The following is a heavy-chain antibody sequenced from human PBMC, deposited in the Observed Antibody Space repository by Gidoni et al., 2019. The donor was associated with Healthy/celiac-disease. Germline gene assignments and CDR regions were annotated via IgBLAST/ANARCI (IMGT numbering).Heavy chain of an antibody. Sequence: EVQLLESGGGLVQPGGSLRLSCAASGFTFSSDARSWVGQAPGKGLEWFSAIGGSGGSTYDADSVKGRFTISRDNSKNTLYLQMNSLRAEDTAVYYCATSGGIVLMVYANDYWGQGTLVTVSS. CDR3: ATSGGIVLMVYANDY. V-gene: IGHV3-23*01. J-gene: IGHJ4*02. CDR1: GFTFSSDA. D-gene: IGHD2-8*01. CDR2: IGGSGGST.